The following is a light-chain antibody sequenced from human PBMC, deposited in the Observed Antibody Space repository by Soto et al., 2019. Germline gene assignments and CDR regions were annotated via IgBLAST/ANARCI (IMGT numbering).Light chain of an antibody. CDR3: QPYDNWPWP. CDR2: GAS. Sequence: EIVMTQSPATLSVSPGGRATLSCRASQSISDTLAWYQQKPGQAPRLLIHGASTRAPGFPARFSGSGSGTDFTLTISSLQSEDFAVYYCQPYDNWPWPFGQGTKVEI. V-gene: IGKV3-15*01. CDR1: QSISDT. J-gene: IGKJ1*01.